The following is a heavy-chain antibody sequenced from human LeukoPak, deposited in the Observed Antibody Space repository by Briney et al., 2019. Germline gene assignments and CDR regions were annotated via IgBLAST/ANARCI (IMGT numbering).Heavy chain of an antibody. Sequence: SVKVSCKASGGTFSSYAISWVRLAPGQGLEWMGRIISILGIANYAQKFQGRVTITADKSTSTAYMELSSLRSEDTPVYYCARVGISRWAFYIWGQGTMVTVSS. CDR3: ARVGISRWAFYI. V-gene: IGHV1-69*04. D-gene: IGHD3-3*01. CDR1: GGTFSSYA. CDR2: IISILGIA. J-gene: IGHJ3*02.